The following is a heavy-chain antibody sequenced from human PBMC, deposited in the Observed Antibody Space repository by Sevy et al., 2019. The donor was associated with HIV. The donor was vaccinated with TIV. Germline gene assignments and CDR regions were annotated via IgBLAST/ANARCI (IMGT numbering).Heavy chain of an antibody. D-gene: IGHD6-19*01. CDR2: IIPILGTV. CDR1: GGTFSSYG. Sequence: ASVKVSCKASGGTFSSYGISWVRQAPGQGLEWMGGIIPILGTVNYGQNFQGGVTITADESTKTAYMELSSLRSEDTAVYYCARGGGNGWYYFDYWGQETLVTVSS. V-gene: IGHV1-69*13. J-gene: IGHJ4*02. CDR3: ARGGGNGWYYFDY.